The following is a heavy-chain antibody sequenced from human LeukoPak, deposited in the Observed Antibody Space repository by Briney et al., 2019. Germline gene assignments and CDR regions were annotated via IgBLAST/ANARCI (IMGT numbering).Heavy chain of an antibody. J-gene: IGHJ4*02. V-gene: IGHV4-4*09. D-gene: IGHD6-19*01. CDR2: IFITGNT. CDR3: AQGYSIGWYPN. CDR1: GGSISGHY. Sequence: PSETLSLTCSVSGGSISGHYWSWVRQPPGKELEWIGYIFITGNTIYNPSLSSRVTMSLDTSKNQFSLKLSSVTAADTAVYYCAQGYSIGWYPNWGQGSLVSVSS.